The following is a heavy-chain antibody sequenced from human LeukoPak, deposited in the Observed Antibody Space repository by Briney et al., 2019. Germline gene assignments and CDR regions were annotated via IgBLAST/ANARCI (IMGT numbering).Heavy chain of an antibody. D-gene: IGHD6-6*01. CDR1: GYTFTSYY. CDR3: ARDRNEYSSSSSDY. J-gene: IGHJ4*02. Sequence: ASVKVSCKASGYTFTSYYMHWVRQAPGQGLEWMGIINPSGGSTSYAQKLQGRVTMTTDTSKSTAYMELRSLRSDDTAVYYCARDRNEYSSSSSDYWGQGTLVTVSS. CDR2: INPSGGST. V-gene: IGHV1-46*01.